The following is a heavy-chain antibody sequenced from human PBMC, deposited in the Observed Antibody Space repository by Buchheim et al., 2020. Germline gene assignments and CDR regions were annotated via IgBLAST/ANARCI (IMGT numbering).Heavy chain of an antibody. CDR2: IYYSGST. CDR3: ARHFSDYDFWSGYYSPASYGMDV. J-gene: IGHJ6*02. CDR1: GGSISSGGYY. Sequence: QVQLQESGPGLVKPSQTLSLTCTVSGGSISSGGYYWSWIRQHPGKGLEWIGYIYYSGSTYYNPSLKSRVTISVDTSKNQFSLKLSSVTAADTAVYYCARHFSDYDFWSGYYSPASYGMDVWGQGTT. D-gene: IGHD3-3*01. V-gene: IGHV4-31*03.